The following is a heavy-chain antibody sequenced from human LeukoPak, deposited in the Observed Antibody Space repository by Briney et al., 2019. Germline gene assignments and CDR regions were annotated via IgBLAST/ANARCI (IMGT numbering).Heavy chain of an antibody. CDR1: GFTFSSHG. V-gene: IGHV3-30*03. J-gene: IGHJ5*02. D-gene: IGHD5-18*01. Sequence: PGGSLRLSCVASGFTFSSHGMHWVRQAPGKGLEWVSVISYDRSIKFYTDSVKGRFTISRDDSKNTLYLQMDSLRAEDTAVYYCARDLAVDTPMLKNCFDPWGQGTLVTVSS. CDR2: ISYDRSIK. CDR3: ARDLAVDTPMLKNCFDP.